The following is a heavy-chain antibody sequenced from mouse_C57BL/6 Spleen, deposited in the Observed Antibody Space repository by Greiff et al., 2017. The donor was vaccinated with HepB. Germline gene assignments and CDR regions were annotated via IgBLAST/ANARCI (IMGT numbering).Heavy chain of an antibody. V-gene: IGHV1-26*01. J-gene: IGHJ3*01. D-gene: IGHD5-1*01. CDR2: INPNNGGT. CDR1: GYTFTDYY. Sequence: EVQLQQSGPELVKPGASVKISCKASGYTFTDYYMNWVKQSHGKSLEWIGDINPNNGGTSYNQKFKGKATLTVDKSSSTAYMELRSLTSEDSAVYYCAREPNWFAYWGQGTLVTVSA. CDR3: AREPNWFAY.